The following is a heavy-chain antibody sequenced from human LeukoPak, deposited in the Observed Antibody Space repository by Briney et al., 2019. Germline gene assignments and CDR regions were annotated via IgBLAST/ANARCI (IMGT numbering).Heavy chain of an antibody. J-gene: IGHJ5*02. D-gene: IGHD2-8*01. CDR1: GFTFSTCA. V-gene: IGHV3-64*01. CDR2: ISGNGDST. CDR3: AREVYAGNWFDP. Sequence: GGSLRLSCAASGFTFSTCAMHWVRQAPGKGLEYVSAISGNGDSTYYANSVKGRFTISRDNSKNTLYLQMGSLRPEDMAVYYCAREVYAGNWFDPWGQGTLVTVSS.